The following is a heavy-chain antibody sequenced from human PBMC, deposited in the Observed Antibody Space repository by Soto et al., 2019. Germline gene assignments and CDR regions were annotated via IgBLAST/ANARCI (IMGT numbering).Heavy chain of an antibody. D-gene: IGHD3-3*01. V-gene: IGHV3-11*01. J-gene: IGHJ4*02. CDR2: ISGSSSTI. CDR1: GFTFSDYY. Sequence: QVHLVESGGGLVKPGGSLRLSCAASGFTFSDYYMSWIRQAPGTGMEWVSYISGSSSTIYYADSVKGRFTISRDNAKNSLDLQMNSLRAEDTAVYYCARETSLDDFWSGTSFDYWGQGTLVTVSS. CDR3: ARETSLDDFWSGTSFDY.